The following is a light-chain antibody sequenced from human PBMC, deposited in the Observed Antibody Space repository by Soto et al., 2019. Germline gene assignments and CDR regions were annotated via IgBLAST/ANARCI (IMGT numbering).Light chain of an antibody. Sequence: DIQMTQSPCTLSASVGDRVTITCRASQSIRSWLAWYQQKPGKAPQLLIYDASNLESGVPSRFSGSGSGTEFTLTISSLQPDDFAPYYCQQYDSFSKTFGRGTKVEVK. V-gene: IGKV1-5*01. CDR1: QSIRSW. CDR2: DAS. J-gene: IGKJ1*01. CDR3: QQYDSFSKT.